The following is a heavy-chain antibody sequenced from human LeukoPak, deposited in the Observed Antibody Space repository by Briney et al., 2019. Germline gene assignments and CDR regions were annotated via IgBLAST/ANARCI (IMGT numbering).Heavy chain of an antibody. CDR1: GGSISSYY. V-gene: IGHV4-4*07. D-gene: IGHD6-13*01. CDR3: ASGYSSSWSRRATDY. J-gene: IGHJ4*02. CDR2: IYTSGST. Sequence: SETLSLTCTVSGGSISSYYWSWIRQPAGKGLEWIGRIYTSGSTNYNPSLKSRVTMSVDTSKNQFSLKLSSVTAADTAVYYCASGYSSSWSRRATDYWGQGTLVTVSS.